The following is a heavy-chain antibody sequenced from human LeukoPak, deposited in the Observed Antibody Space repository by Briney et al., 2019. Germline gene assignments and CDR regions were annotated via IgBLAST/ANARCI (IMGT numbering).Heavy chain of an antibody. J-gene: IGHJ4*02. CDR1: GFDFRNYW. CDR3: ARDAVGSLDY. Sequence: GGSLRLSCAGSGFDFRNYWMAWVRQAPGKGPEWVANMKEDGSARHYADSVKGRFTISRDNAQNSVYLQMNSLRVEDTAVYYCARDAVGSLDYWGLGTSVTVSS. V-gene: IGHV3-7*01. D-gene: IGHD2-15*01. CDR2: MKEDGSAR.